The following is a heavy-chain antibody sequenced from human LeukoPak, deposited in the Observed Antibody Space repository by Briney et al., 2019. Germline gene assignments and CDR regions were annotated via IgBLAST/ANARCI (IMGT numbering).Heavy chain of an antibody. CDR1: GYTFTSYD. CDR2: MNPNSGNT. J-gene: IGHJ6*02. V-gene: IGHV1-8*03. D-gene: IGHD6-13*01. CDR3: AKGISSWYYYYGMDV. Sequence: ASVKVSCKASGYTFTSYDINWVRQATGQGLEWMGWMNPNSGNTGYAQKFQGRVTITRNTSISTAYMELSSLRSEDTAVYYCAKGISSWYYYYGMDVWGQGTTDTVSS.